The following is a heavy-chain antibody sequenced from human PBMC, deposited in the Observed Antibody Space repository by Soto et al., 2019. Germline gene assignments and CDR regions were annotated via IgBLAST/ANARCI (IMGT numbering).Heavy chain of an antibody. CDR3: ARASTPDTAMAYYFDY. J-gene: IGHJ4*02. CDR1: GGTFSSYT. V-gene: IGHV1-69*02. D-gene: IGHD5-18*01. CDR2: IIPILGIA. Sequence: SVKVSCKASGGTFSSYTISWVRQAPGQGLEWMGRIIPILGIANYAQKFQGRVTITADKSTSTAYMELSSLRSEDTAVYYCARASTPDTAMAYYFDYWGQGTLVTVSS.